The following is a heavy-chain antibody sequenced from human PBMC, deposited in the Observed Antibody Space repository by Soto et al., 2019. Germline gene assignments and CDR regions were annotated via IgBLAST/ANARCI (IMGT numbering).Heavy chain of an antibody. CDR2: FSGSGGNI. D-gene: IGHD3-10*01. CDR3: AKDPPWTVGPLAMDV. J-gene: IGHJ6*02. CDR1: GFTFTTHA. Sequence: GGSLRLSCVASGFTFTTHAMSWVRQSPGKGLEWVSTFSGSGGNIYYAEAVKGRLTISRDDSKNTLYLQMNSLRVEDTAVYYCAKDPPWTVGPLAMDVWGQGTTVTVSS. V-gene: IGHV3-23*01.